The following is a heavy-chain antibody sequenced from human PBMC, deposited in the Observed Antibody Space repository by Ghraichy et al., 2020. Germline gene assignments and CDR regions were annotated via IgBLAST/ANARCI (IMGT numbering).Heavy chain of an antibody. D-gene: IGHD3-10*01. Sequence: SQTLSLTCTVSGGSISSYYWSWIRQPPGKGLEWIGYIYYSGSTNYNPSLKSRVTISVDTSKNQFSLKLSSVTAADTAVYYCARSGSGGMDYYYYMDVWGKGTTVTVSS. CDR3: ARSGSGGMDYYYYMDV. CDR1: GGSISSYY. CDR2: IYYSGST. J-gene: IGHJ6*03. V-gene: IGHV4-59*01.